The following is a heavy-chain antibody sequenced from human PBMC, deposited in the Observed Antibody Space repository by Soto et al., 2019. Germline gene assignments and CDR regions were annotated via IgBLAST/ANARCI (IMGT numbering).Heavy chain of an antibody. Sequence: PGGSLRLSCAASGFTFNIYGMHWVRHAPDKGLEWVALISYDGSNQYYADSVKGRFTISRDNSKNTLFLQMNSLRADDTAVYYCAKDQASGQGSFDSWGQGTLVTVSS. V-gene: IGHV3-30*18. CDR1: GFTFNIYG. CDR3: AKDQASGQGSFDS. J-gene: IGHJ4*02. CDR2: ISYDGSNQ.